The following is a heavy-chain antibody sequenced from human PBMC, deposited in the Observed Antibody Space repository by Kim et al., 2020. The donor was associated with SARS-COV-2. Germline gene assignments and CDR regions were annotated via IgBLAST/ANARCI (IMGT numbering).Heavy chain of an antibody. CDR1: GFTFSSYG. CDR3: ARAPRGAAAGTGFDY. V-gene: IGHV3-33*01. D-gene: IGHD6-13*01. Sequence: GGSLRLSCAASGFTFSSYGMHWVRQAPGKGLEWVAVIWYDGSKKYYADSVKGRFTISRDNSKNTLYLQMNSLRAEDTAVYYCARAPRGAAAGTGFDYWGQGTLVTVSS. CDR2: IWYDGSKK. J-gene: IGHJ4*02.